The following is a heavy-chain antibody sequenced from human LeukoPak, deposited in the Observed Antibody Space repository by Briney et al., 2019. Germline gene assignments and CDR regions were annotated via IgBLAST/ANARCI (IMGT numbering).Heavy chain of an antibody. CDR3: ARGRFWFDP. CDR1: GYIFTDYY. Sequence: ASVKVSCKASGYIFTDYYMHWVRQAPGQELGWMGRINPNSGGTNYAQKFQGRVTMTRDTSISTAYTELSSLRSDDTAVYYCARGRFWFDPWGQGTLVTVSS. CDR2: INPNSGGT. J-gene: IGHJ5*02. V-gene: IGHV1/OR15-1*01.